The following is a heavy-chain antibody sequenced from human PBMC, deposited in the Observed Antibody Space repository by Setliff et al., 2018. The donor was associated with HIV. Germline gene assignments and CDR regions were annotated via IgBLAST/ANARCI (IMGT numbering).Heavy chain of an antibody. CDR1: GFTFGSYA. CDR2: ISYDGSYK. CDR3: VRDLMPTVSGEISPDAFGV. Sequence: GGSLRLSCAASGFTFGSYAMHWVRQAPGKGLEWVAVISYDGSYKYYADSVKGRFTISRDNSKNTLYVQMNSLRADDTAVYYCVRDLMPTVSGEISPDAFGVWGQGTLVTVSS. D-gene: IGHD4-4*01. V-gene: IGHV3-30*04. J-gene: IGHJ4*02.